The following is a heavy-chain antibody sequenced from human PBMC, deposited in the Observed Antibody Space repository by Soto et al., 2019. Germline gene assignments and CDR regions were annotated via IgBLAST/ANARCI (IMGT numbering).Heavy chain of an antibody. CDR2: VYYSGTT. V-gene: IGHV4-30-4*01. J-gene: IGHJ2*01. CDR3: ARMSYFYDKWYFDL. D-gene: IGHD3-22*01. CDR1: GASINNNDYY. Sequence: SETPSLTCTVSGASINNNDYYWSWIRQTPGKGLEWIGYVYYSGTTDYIPSLKSRLSMSIDKSQNQFTLKLSSVTAADTATYYCARMSYFYDKWYFDLWGRGTLVTVSS.